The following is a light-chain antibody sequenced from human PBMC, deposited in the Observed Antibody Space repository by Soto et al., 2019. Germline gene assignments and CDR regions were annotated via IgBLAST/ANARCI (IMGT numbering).Light chain of an antibody. CDR2: TRS. J-gene: IGKJ2*01. CDR1: QSLLDSDVGNNY. CDR3: MQRREFPYT. V-gene: IGKV2-40*01. Sequence: DIVMTQTPLSLPVTPGEPASISCRSSQSLLDSDVGNNYLDWYLQKPGKSPQLLLFTRSFRASGVPDRFSGSCSGTDFPLKISRVEAEDVGVYYCMQRREFPYTFGQGNKLQ.